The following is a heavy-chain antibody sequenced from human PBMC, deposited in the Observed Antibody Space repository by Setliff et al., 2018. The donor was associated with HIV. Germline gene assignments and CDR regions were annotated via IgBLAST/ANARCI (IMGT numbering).Heavy chain of an antibody. D-gene: IGHD2-2*01. V-gene: IGHV1-18*01. CDR2: ISAYYGNT. CDR3: GRVFRDIVVVPAATAPSYYFDC. J-gene: IGHJ4*02. CDR1: GYTFTNYG. Sequence: ASVKVSCKASGYTFTNYGISWVRQAPGQGLEWMGWISAYYGNTNYAQKLQGRVTMTTDTSTSTAYMELRSLRSDDTAVYYCGRVFRDIVVVPAATAPSYYFDCWGQGTLVTVSS.